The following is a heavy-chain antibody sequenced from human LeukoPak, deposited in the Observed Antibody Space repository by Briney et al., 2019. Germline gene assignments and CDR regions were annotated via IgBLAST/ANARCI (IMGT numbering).Heavy chain of an antibody. CDR2: IYYSGST. Sequence: PSETLSLTCTVSGGSINSYYWSWIRQPPGKGLEWIGYIYYSGSTDYNPSLKSRVTISVDTSKNQFSLKLSSVTAADTAVYYCARAAAAAPFEYYFDYWGQGALVTVSS. J-gene: IGHJ4*02. V-gene: IGHV4-59*01. D-gene: IGHD6-13*01. CDR1: GGSINSYY. CDR3: ARAAAAAPFEYYFDY.